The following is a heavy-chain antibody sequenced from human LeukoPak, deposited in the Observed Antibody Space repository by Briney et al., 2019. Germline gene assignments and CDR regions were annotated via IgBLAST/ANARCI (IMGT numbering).Heavy chain of an antibody. V-gene: IGHV3-30*18. J-gene: IGHJ4*02. Sequence: GGSLRLSCAASGFTFSNYGMHWVRQAPGKGLEWVAVISYDGSNKFYADSVKGRFTNSRENSKNTLYLQMNSLRAEDTAVYYCAKDGRYCSGGGCYWVTRGYYFDYWGQGTLVTVSS. CDR1: GFTFSNYG. D-gene: IGHD2-15*01. CDR2: ISYDGSNK. CDR3: AKDGRYCSGGGCYWVTRGYYFDY.